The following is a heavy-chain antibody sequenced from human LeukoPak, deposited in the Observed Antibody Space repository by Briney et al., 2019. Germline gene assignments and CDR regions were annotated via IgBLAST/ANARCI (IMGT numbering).Heavy chain of an antibody. CDR3: ASVTTNYYDSSGYQDY. J-gene: IGHJ4*02. CDR2: IYYSGST. V-gene: IGHV4-31*03. Sequence: PSETLSLTCTVSGGSISSGGYYWSWIRQHPGKGLEWIGYIYYSGSTYYNPSLKSRVTISVDTSKNQFSLKLSSVTAADTAVYYCASVTTNYYDSSGYQDYWGQGTLVTVSS. D-gene: IGHD3-22*01. CDR1: GGSISSGGYY.